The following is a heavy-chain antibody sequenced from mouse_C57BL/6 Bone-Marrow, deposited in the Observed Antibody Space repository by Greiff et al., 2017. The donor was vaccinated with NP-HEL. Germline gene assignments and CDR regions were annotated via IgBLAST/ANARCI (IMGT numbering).Heavy chain of an antibody. CDR1: GFTFSSYG. D-gene: IGHD1-1*01. J-gene: IGHJ1*03. Sequence: EVQLVESGADLVKPGGSLKLSCAASGFTFSSYGMPWVRQTPGKSLEWVATISSGGSYTYYPDSVKGRFTITTDNATNTLYLQMSSLTSDDSALYYCECLYYSGSSCWYYEGWGTGTTVTVSS. CDR3: ECLYYSGSSCWYYEG. CDR2: ISSGGSYT. V-gene: IGHV5-6*01.